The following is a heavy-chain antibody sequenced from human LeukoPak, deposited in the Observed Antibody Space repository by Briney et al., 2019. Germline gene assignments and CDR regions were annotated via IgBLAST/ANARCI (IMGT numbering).Heavy chain of an antibody. CDR3: AKGQRTSGSIIGTTFRFDP. Sequence: SETLSLTCTVSGASISTYYWSWIRQPPGKGLEYIGHIYYSGTTDYNPSLKSRVTISLDTSKNQFSLKLSSVTTADTAVYYCAKGQRTSGSIIGTTFRFDPWGQGTLVTVSS. CDR2: IYYSGTT. V-gene: IGHV4-59*01. D-gene: IGHD1-7*01. J-gene: IGHJ5*02. CDR1: GASISTYY.